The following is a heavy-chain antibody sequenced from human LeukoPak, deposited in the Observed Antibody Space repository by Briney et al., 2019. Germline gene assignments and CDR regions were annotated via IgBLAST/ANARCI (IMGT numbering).Heavy chain of an antibody. CDR2: ISSSSSYI. J-gene: IGHJ3*02. CDR3: ARDGVKPRAFDI. CDR1: GFTFSSYS. Sequence: PGGSLRLSCAASGFTFSSYSMNWVRQAPGKGLEWVSSISSSSSYIYYADSVKGRFTISRDNAKNSLYLQMNSLRAEDTAVYYCARDGVKPRAFDIWGQGTMVTVSS. V-gene: IGHV3-21*01. D-gene: IGHD3-16*01.